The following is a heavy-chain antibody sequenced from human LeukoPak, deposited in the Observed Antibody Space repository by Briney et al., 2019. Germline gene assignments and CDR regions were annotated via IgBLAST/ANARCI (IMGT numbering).Heavy chain of an antibody. CDR2: IYHSGST. CDR1: GYSISSGYY. V-gene: IGHV4-38-2*01. D-gene: IGHD3-3*01. J-gene: IGHJ3*02. CDR3: ARTGPQTSITIFGVVGDDAFDI. Sequence: PSETLSLTCAVSGYSISSGYYWGWIRQPPGKGLEWIGSIYHSGSTYYNPSLKSRVTISVDTSKNQFSLKLSSVTAADTAVYYCARTGPQTSITIFGVVGDDAFDIWGQGTMVTVSS.